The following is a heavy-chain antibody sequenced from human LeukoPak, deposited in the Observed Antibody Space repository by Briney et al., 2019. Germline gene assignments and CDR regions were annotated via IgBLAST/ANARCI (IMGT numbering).Heavy chain of an antibody. CDR2: INHSGST. J-gene: IGHJ4*02. CDR3: ASGVVPAEFDY. D-gene: IGHD2-2*01. CDR1: GGSFSGYY. Sequence: ASETLSLTCAVYGGSFSGYYWSWIRQPPGKGLEWIGEINHSGSTNYNPSLKSRVTISVDTSKNQFSLQLNSVTPEDTAVYYCASGVVPAEFDYWGQGTLVTVSS. V-gene: IGHV4-34*01.